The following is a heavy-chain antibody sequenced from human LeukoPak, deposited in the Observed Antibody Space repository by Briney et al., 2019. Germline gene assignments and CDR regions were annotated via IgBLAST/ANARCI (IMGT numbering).Heavy chain of an antibody. D-gene: IGHD6-13*01. CDR3: ARVSTAVSLAIDY. Sequence: GGSLRLSCAASGFTFSNYNMNWVRQAPGKGLEWVSVLSSSSRYMYYADSVKGRFTISRDNAKNSLYLQMNSLRAEDTAVYYCARVSTAVSLAIDYWGQGTLVTVST. J-gene: IGHJ4*02. CDR2: LSSSSRYM. CDR1: GFTFSNYN. V-gene: IGHV3-21*06.